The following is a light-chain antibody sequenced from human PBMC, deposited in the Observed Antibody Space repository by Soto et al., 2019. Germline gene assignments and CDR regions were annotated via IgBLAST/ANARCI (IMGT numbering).Light chain of an antibody. J-gene: IGKJ1*01. CDR3: QHYVTSLTT. CDR1: QSVPSNY. Sequence: EIVLAQSPGTLSLSPGQRATLSCGASQSVPSNYLAWYPQKPAQAPRLRIFGASIRVTGIPDRFISSGSGSDFTPTISRLEPEDFAVYYCQHYVTSLTTFGQGTKV. CDR2: GAS. V-gene: IGKV3-20*01.